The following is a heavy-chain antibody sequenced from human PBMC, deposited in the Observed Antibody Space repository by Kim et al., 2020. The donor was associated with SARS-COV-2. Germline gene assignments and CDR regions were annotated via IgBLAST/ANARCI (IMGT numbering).Heavy chain of an antibody. J-gene: IGHJ6*02. CDR3: ASSAGTGDYYYYYGMDV. D-gene: IGHD6-19*01. Sequence: VKGRFTISRDNAKNSLYLQMNSLRAEDTAVYYCASSAGTGDYYYYYGMDVWGQGTTVTVSS. V-gene: IGHV3-21*01.